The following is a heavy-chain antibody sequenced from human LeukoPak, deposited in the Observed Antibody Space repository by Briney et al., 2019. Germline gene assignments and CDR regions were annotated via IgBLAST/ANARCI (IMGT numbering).Heavy chain of an antibody. Sequence: GGSLRLSCAASGFTFSSYSMNWVRQAPGKGREWVSSISSSSYIYYADSVKGRFTISRDNAKNSLYLQMNSLRAEDTAVYYCARGIVATIGGDYWGQGTLVTVSS. CDR2: ISSSSYI. J-gene: IGHJ4*02. CDR3: ARGIVATIGGDY. D-gene: IGHD5-12*01. CDR1: GFTFSSYS. V-gene: IGHV3-21*01.